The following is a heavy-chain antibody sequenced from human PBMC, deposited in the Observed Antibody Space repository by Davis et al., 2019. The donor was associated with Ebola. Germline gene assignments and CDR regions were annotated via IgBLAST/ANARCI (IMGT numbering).Heavy chain of an antibody. V-gene: IGHV3-15*01. CDR1: GESFSDYF. CDR2: IKSKTYGGTT. J-gene: IGHJ5*02. CDR3: ARRGMTTTRSWFDP. Sequence: LSLTCAVYGESFSDYFWSWVRQAPGKGLEWVGRIKSKTYGGTTDYAAPVKGRFTISRDDSKNTVYLQMNSLKASDTAIYYCARRGMTTTRSWFDPWGQGTLVTVSS. D-gene: IGHD1/OR15-1a*01.